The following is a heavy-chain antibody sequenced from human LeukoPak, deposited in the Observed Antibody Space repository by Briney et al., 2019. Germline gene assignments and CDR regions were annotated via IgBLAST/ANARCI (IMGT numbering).Heavy chain of an antibody. V-gene: IGHV1-2*02. CDR2: INPHSGGA. D-gene: IGHD3-22*01. CDR1: GYMFTDYY. J-gene: IGHJ5*02. Sequence: GASLKVSCKTSGYMFTDYYLHWVRQAPGQGLEWMGWINPHSGGADFAPKFQGRVTMTRDTSINTTYMELTSLISEDTAVYYCARETYFDTTGHYGWFDPWGQGTLVTVSS. CDR3: ARETYFDTTGHYGWFDP.